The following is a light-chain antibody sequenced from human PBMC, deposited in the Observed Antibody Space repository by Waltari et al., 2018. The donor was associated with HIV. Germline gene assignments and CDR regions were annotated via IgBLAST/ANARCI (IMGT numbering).Light chain of an antibody. V-gene: IGKV3-11*01. CDR1: QSVGSY. Sequence: DIVLTQSPATLFLSPGERATLSCRASQSVGSYLAWYQQKPGQAPRLLIYDASSRATGIPARFSGSGSGTDFTLTISSLQPEDFAVYYCQQRSNWPPLTFGGGTKVGIK. CDR2: DAS. J-gene: IGKJ4*01. CDR3: QQRSNWPPLT.